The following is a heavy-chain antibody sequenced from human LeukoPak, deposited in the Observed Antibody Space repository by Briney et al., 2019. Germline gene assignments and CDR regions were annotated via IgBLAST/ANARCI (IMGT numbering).Heavy chain of an antibody. CDR1: GFTFSNYA. J-gene: IGHJ4*02. V-gene: IGHV3-11*01. CDR3: ARVTTGAAE. CDR2: IATSGTAT. Sequence: GGSLRLSCAASGFTFSNYAMSWVRQAPGKGLEWVSYIATSGTATWYADSVKGRFTISRDDAKNSLYLQMNSLRAEDTAMYYCARVTTGAAEWGQGTLVTVSS. D-gene: IGHD3-3*01.